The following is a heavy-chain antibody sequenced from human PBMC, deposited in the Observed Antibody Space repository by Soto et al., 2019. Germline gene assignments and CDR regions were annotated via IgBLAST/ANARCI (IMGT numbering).Heavy chain of an antibody. CDR3: TARGGDSLQDI. CDR2: IRGRSKKFAT. Sequence: EVQLVESGGGLVQPGGSLKVSCAGLGFNFSDSALHWVRQPSGKGLEWIGRIRGRSKKFATYYATSVRGRFSLSRDVSKNTAYLQMNSLRDDDTGVYFFTARGGDSLQDIWCQGTLVTVSS. J-gene: IGHJ4*02. D-gene: IGHD4-17*01. V-gene: IGHV3-73*01. CDR1: GFNFSDSA.